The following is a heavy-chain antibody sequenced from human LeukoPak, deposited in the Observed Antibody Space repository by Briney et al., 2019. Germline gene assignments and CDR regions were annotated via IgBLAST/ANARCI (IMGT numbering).Heavy chain of an antibody. CDR3: ARVLPSDYYDSSGYYSRSDAFDI. V-gene: IGHV4-59*01. CDR2: IYYSGST. J-gene: IGHJ3*02. D-gene: IGHD3-22*01. CDR1: GGSISSYY. Sequence: SETLSLNCTVSGGSISSYYWSWIRQPPGKGLEWIGYIYYSGSTNYNPSLKSRVTISVDTSKNQFSLKLSSVTAADTAVYYCARVLPSDYYDSSGYYSRSDAFDIWGQGTMVTVSS.